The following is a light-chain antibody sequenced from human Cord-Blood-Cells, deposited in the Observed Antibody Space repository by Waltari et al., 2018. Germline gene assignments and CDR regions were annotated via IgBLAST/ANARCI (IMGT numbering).Light chain of an antibody. CDR3: QQYNNWPYT. CDR2: GAS. Sequence: EIVMTQPPATLSVSPGETATLSCRASQSVSSNLAWYQQKPGQAPRLLIYGASIRATGIPARFSGSGSGTEFTLTISSLQSEDFAVYYCQQYNNWPYTFGQGTKLEIK. J-gene: IGKJ2*01. V-gene: IGKV3D-15*01. CDR1: QSVSSN.